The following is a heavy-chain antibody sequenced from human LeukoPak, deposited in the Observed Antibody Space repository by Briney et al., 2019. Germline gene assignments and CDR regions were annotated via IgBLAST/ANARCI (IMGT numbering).Heavy chain of an antibody. J-gene: IGHJ6*03. CDR3: ARVRYDFWSGYYYYYMDV. V-gene: IGHV4-59*11. Sequence: PSETLSLTCTVSSGSISSHYWSWIRQPPGKGLECIGYIYYSGRTNYSPSLKSRVSMSVDTSMNLFSLKLSSVTAADTAVYYCARVRYDFWSGYYYYYMDVWGKGTTVTVSS. CDR1: SGSISSHY. D-gene: IGHD3-3*01. CDR2: IYYSGRT.